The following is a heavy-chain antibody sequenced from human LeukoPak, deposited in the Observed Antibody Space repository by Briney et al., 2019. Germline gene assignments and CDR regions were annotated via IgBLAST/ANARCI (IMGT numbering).Heavy chain of an antibody. CDR2: IYYSGST. D-gene: IGHD3-10*01. CDR3: ARVARPLRYYYGMDV. J-gene: IGHJ6*02. CDR1: GGSFSSYY. Sequence: PSETLSLTCAVYGGSFSSYYWSWIRQPPGKGLEWIGYIYYSGSTNYNPPLKSRVTISVDTSKNQFSLKLSSVTAADTAVYYCARVARPLRYYYGMDVWGQGTTVTVSS. V-gene: IGHV4-59*01.